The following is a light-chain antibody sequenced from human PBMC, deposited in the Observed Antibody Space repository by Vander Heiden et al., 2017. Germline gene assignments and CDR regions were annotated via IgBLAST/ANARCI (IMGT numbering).Light chain of an antibody. J-gene: IGLJ3*02. CDR3: QSYDSSNPV. CDR2: EDN. V-gene: IGLV6-57*01. CDR1: SGSIASNY. Sequence: NFMLTQPHSVSESPGKTVTISRTRSSGSIASNYVQWYQQRPGSSPTTVIYEDNQRPSGVPDRFSGSIDSSSNSASLTISGLKTEDEADYYCQSYDSSNPVFGGGTKLTVL.